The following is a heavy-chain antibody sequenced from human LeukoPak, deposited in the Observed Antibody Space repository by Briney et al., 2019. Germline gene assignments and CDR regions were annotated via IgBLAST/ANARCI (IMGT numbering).Heavy chain of an antibody. CDR1: GFTFSSYE. CDR3: ESRYYYDSSGYQYYFDY. V-gene: IGHV3-48*03. J-gene: IGHJ4*02. Sequence: GGSLRLSCAASGFTFSSYEMNWFRQAPGKGLEWVSYISSSGSTIYYADSVKGRFTISRDNAKNSLYLQMNSLRAEDTAVYYCESRYYYDSSGYQYYFDYWGQGTLVTVSS. D-gene: IGHD3-22*01. CDR2: ISSSGSTI.